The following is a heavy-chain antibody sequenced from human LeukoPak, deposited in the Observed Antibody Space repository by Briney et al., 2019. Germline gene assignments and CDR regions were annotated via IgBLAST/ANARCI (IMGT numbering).Heavy chain of an antibody. CDR2: ISWNSGSI. D-gene: IGHD6-19*01. CDR1: GFTFDDYA. V-gene: IGHV3-9*01. J-gene: IGHJ6*03. Sequence: PGGSLRLSCAASGFTFDDYAMHWVRQAPGKGLEWVSGISWNSGSIGYADSVKGRFTISRDNAKNSLYLQMNSLRAEDTALYYCARDLGSGWYPDYYYYMDVWGKGTTVTVSS. CDR3: ARDLGSGWYPDYYYYMDV.